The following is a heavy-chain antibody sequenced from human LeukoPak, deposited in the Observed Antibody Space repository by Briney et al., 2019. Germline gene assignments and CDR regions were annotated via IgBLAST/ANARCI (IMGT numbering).Heavy chain of an antibody. Sequence: GGSLRLSCAASGFTVSGNYMSWVRQAPGKGPEWVSYISSSGTTTYYADSVKGRFTISRDNAKNSLYLQMNSLRAEDTAVYYCVRRGLIETEYLERWGQGTLVIVSS. CDR3: VRRGLIETEYLER. CDR1: GFTVSGNY. J-gene: IGHJ1*01. CDR2: ISSSGTTT. V-gene: IGHV3-11*04. D-gene: IGHD3-10*01.